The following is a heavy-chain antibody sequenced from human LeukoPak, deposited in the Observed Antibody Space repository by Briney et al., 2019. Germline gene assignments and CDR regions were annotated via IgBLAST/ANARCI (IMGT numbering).Heavy chain of an antibody. J-gene: IGHJ3*02. D-gene: IGHD3-10*01. CDR2: ISSSGSTI. Sequence: GGSLRLSCAASGFTFSSYEMNWVRQAPGKGLEWVSYISSSGSTIYYADSVKGRFTISRDNAKNSLYLQMNSLRGEDTAVYYCASVIPVIGAFDIWGQGTMVTVSS. CDR3: ASVIPVIGAFDI. V-gene: IGHV3-48*03. CDR1: GFTFSSYE.